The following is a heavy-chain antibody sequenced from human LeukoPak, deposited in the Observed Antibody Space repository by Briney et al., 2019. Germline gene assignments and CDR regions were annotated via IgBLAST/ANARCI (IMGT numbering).Heavy chain of an antibody. CDR3: ATMSGTYYKFDY. CDR1: GGSISSGSISSYY. V-gene: IGHV4-61*01. D-gene: IGHD1-26*01. J-gene: IGHJ4*02. CDR2: IYYSGST. Sequence: SETLSLTCTVSGGSISSGSISSYYWSWIRQPPGKGLERIGYIYYSGSTNYNPSLKSRVTISVDTSKNQFSLKLSSVTAADTAVYYCATMSGTYYKFDYWGQGTLVTVSS.